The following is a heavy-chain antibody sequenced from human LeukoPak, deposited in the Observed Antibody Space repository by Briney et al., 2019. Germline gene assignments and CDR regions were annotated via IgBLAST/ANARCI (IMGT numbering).Heavy chain of an antibody. Sequence: SETLSLTCAVYGGSFSGYYWSWIRQPPGKGLEWIGEINHSGSTNYNPSLKSRVTISVDTSKNQFSLKLSSVTAADTAVYYCARDAYGDGKDAFDIWGQGTMVTVSS. CDR1: GGSFSGYY. V-gene: IGHV4-34*01. D-gene: IGHD4-17*01. CDR2: INHSGST. J-gene: IGHJ3*02. CDR3: ARDAYGDGKDAFDI.